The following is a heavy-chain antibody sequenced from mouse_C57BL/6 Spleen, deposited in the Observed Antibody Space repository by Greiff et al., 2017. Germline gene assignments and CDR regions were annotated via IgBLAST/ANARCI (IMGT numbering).Heavy chain of an antibody. CDR1: GYTFTDYY. V-gene: IGHV1-19*01. Sequence: SGPVLVKPGASVKMSCKASGYTFTDYYMNWVKQSHGKSLEWIGVINPYNGGTSYNQKFKGKATLTVDKSSSTDYMELNSLTSEDSAVYYCAREQLNYFDYWGQGTTLTVSS. CDR3: AREQLNYFDY. CDR2: INPYNGGT. D-gene: IGHD4-1*02. J-gene: IGHJ2*01.